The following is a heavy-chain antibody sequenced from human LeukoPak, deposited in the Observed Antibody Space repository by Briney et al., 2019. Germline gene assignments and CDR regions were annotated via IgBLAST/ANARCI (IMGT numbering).Heavy chain of an antibody. J-gene: IGHJ4*02. CDR1: GFTFSSYG. Sequence: GGSLRLSCAASGFTFSSYGVHWVRQAPGKGLEWVAVISYDGSNKYYADSVKGRFTISRDNSKNTLFLQMNSLRAEDTAVYYCARDREYYNILTGYKVSHYFDYWGQGTLVTVSS. D-gene: IGHD3-9*01. CDR2: ISYDGSNK. CDR3: ARDREYYNILTGYKVSHYFDY. V-gene: IGHV3-30*03.